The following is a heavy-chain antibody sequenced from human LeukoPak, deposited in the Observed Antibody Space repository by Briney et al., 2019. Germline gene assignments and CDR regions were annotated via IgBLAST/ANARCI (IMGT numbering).Heavy chain of an antibody. V-gene: IGHV4-39*07. Sequence: PSETLSLTCSVSGGSISLSYYYWGWIRQPPGKALEWIGSVYYSGTTSYNPSLKSRVTISVDTSKNQFSLKLSSVTAADTAVYYCARDRRITIFGVVIIPGWFDPWGQGTLVTVSS. J-gene: IGHJ5*02. D-gene: IGHD3-3*01. CDR3: ARDRRITIFGVVIIPGWFDP. CDR2: VYYSGTT. CDR1: GGSISLSYYY.